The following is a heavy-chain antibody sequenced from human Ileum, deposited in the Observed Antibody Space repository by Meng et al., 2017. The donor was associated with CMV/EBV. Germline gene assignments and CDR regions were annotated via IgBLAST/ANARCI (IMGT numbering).Heavy chain of an antibody. CDR2: ITHSGRT. D-gene: IGHD3-10*01. J-gene: IGHJ4*02. CDR3: ARGLASGWPDY. V-gene: IGHV4-34*01. Sequence: QVHLQQWGAGLLKPSETLSRTCAVFGGSFTGYYWSWFRQSPGKGLEWIGEITHSGRTSYNLSLKIRVTISVDMSKYQFSLKLTSVTAADTAIYYCARGLASGWPDYWGQGTLVTVSS. CDR1: GGSFTGYY.